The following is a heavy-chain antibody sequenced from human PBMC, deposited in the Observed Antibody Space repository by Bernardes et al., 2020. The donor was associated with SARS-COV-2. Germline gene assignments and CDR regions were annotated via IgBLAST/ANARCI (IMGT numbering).Heavy chain of an antibody. CDR2: INPNSGGT. CDR3: AGYSAPGYYYYGMDV. CDR1: GYTFTGYY. V-gene: IGHV1-2*02. D-gene: IGHD2-15*01. Sequence: VKVTRKASGYTFTGYYMHWVRQAPGQELEWMGWINPNSGGTNYAQKFQGRVTMTRDTSISTAYMELRRLRSDDTAVYYCAGYSAPGYYYYGMDVWGQGTTVTVSS. J-gene: IGHJ6*02.